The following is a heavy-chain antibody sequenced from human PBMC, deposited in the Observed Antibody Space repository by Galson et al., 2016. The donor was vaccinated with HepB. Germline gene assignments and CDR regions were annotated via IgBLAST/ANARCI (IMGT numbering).Heavy chain of an antibody. CDR2: ISYDGSNK. D-gene: IGHD5-24*01. Sequence: WVRQAPGKGLEWVAVISYDGSNKYYADSVKGRFTISRDKSKNTLYLQMNSLRAEDTAVYYCARSMTHGYNFDYWGQGTLVTVSS. J-gene: IGHJ4*02. V-gene: IGHV3-30*04. CDR3: ARSMTHGYNFDY.